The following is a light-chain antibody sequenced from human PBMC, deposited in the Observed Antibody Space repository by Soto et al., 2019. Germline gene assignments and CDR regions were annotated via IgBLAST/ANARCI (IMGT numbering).Light chain of an antibody. J-gene: IGLJ1*01. V-gene: IGLV1-47*02. CDR3: AAWDASLSGHV. CDR2: SDD. CDR1: SSNIGSYP. Sequence: QSVLTQSPSASGTPGQRVTISCYGSSSNIGSYPVYWYQQLPGTAPKLLINSDDQRPSGVPDRFSAYKSGTSASLAISGLRFEDEADYYCAAWDASLSGHVFGAGTKVTVL.